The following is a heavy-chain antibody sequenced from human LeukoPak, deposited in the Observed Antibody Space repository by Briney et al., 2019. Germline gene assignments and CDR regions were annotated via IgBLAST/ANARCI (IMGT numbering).Heavy chain of an antibody. D-gene: IGHD3-10*01. J-gene: IGHJ4*02. Sequence: PGGSLRLSCAASGFTFSSYGMHWVRQAPGKGLEWVAVIWYDGSNKYYADSVKGRFTISRDNSKNTLYLQMNSLRAEDTAVYYCARERTPSLWFGEFDYWGQGTLVTVSS. CDR3: ARERTPSLWFGEFDY. V-gene: IGHV3-33*01. CDR2: IWYDGSNK. CDR1: GFTFSSYG.